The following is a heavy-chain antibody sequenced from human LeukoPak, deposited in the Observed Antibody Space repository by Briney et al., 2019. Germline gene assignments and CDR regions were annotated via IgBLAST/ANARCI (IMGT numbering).Heavy chain of an antibody. CDR2: INPNSGGT. D-gene: IGHD2-2*01. J-gene: IGHJ6*03. CDR3: ATARRAMPMYYYYYMDV. Sequence: PQASVKVSCKASGCTFTGYYMHWVRQAPGHGLEWMGWINPNSGGTNYAQKFQGRVTMTEDTSTDTAYMELSSLRSEDTAVYYCATARRAMPMYYYYYMDVWGKGTTVTVSS. V-gene: IGHV1-2*02. CDR1: GCTFTGYY.